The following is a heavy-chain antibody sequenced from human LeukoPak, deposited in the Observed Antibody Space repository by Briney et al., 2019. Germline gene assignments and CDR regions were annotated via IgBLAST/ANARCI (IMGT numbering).Heavy chain of an antibody. Sequence: SETLSLTCTVSGGSITSRNYYWGWIRQPSGKGLEWIGSVYYSGSTYYNPSLKSRVTISVDTSKNKFSLKLRSVTAADTAVYFCARDYGDYVRGYYSDFWGQGTLVTVSS. D-gene: IGHD4-17*01. CDR3: ARDYGDYVRGYYSDF. CDR1: GGSITSRNYY. J-gene: IGHJ4*02. CDR2: VYYSGST. V-gene: IGHV4-39*02.